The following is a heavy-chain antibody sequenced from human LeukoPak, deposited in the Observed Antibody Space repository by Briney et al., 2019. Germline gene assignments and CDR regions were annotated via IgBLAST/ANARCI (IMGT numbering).Heavy chain of an antibody. CDR2: ISYDGTNK. D-gene: IGHD6-19*01. J-gene: IGHJ4*02. Sequence: GGSLRLSCAASGFTFSTYAMHWVRQAPGKGLEWVAVISYDGTNKYYADSVKGRFSISRDNSKNTLYLQMSSLTDGDTAVYYCAGVSESGWYYFDYWGQGVLVTVSS. CDR3: AGVSESGWYYFDY. V-gene: IGHV3-30*03. CDR1: GFTFSTYA.